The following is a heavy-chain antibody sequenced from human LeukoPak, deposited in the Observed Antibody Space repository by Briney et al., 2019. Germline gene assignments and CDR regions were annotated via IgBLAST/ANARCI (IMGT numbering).Heavy chain of an antibody. CDR2: INHSGST. CDR3: ASSGGSVAERYYFDY. Sequence: SETLSLTCAVYGGSFSGYYWIWMRQPPGKGLEWMGEINHSGSTNYNPSLKSRVTIAVDTSKNQFSLKLSSVTAADTAVYYCASSGGSVAERYYFDYWGQGTLVTVSS. CDR1: GGSFSGYY. V-gene: IGHV4-34*01. D-gene: IGHD2-15*01. J-gene: IGHJ4*02.